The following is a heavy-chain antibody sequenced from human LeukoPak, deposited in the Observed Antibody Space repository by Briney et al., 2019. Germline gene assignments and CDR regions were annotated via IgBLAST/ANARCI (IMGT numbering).Heavy chain of an antibody. CDR2: ISTYNGNT. Sequence: ASVKVSCKASGYTFTSYGISWVRQAPGQGLEWMGWISTYNGNTKYAQKVQGRVTMTTDTSTSTAYMELRSLRSDDTAVYYCARGEGKSFGELFGLYYGMDVWGQGTTVIVSS. D-gene: IGHD3-10*01. J-gene: IGHJ6*02. V-gene: IGHV1-18*01. CDR1: GYTFTSYG. CDR3: ARGEGKSFGELFGLYYGMDV.